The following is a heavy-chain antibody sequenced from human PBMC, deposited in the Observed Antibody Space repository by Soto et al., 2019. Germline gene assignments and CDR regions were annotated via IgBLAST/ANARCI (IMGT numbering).Heavy chain of an antibody. CDR1: GGSISSGDYY. J-gene: IGHJ4*02. CDR3: ARGLRAYDYVWGSYRPLGWDY. Sequence: PSETLSLTCTVSGGSISSGDYYWSWIRQPPGKGLEWIGYIYYSGSTYYNPSLKSRVTISVDTSKNQFSLKLSSVTAADTAVYYCARGLRAYDYVWGSYRPLGWDYWGQGTLVTVSS. V-gene: IGHV4-30-4*01. D-gene: IGHD3-16*02. CDR2: IYYSGST.